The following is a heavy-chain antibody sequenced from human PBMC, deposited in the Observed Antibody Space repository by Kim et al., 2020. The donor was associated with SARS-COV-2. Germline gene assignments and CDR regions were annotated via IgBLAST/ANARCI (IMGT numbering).Heavy chain of an antibody. Sequence: SETLSLTCAVYGGTFSGYYWSWIRQPPGKGLEWIGEINHSGSTNYNPSLKSRVTISVDTSKNQFSLKLSSVTAADRAVYYCARGQTTVVTQLVVSYYCY. CDR1: GGTFSGYY. J-gene: IGHJ6*03. V-gene: IGHV4-34*01. D-gene: IGHD4-17*01. CDR2: INHSGST. CDR3: ARGQTTVVTQLVVSYYCY.